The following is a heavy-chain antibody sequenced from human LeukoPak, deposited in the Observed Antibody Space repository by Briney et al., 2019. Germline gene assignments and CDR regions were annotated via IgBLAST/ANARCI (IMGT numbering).Heavy chain of an antibody. CDR3: AKDQIRFLEWLQTYFDY. V-gene: IGHV3-23*01. J-gene: IGHJ4*02. D-gene: IGHD3-3*01. CDR1: GFAFSSYA. Sequence: PGGSLRLSCAASGFAFSSYAMSWVRQAPGKGLEWVSAISGSGGSTYYADSVKGRFTISRDNSKNTPYLQMNSLRAEDTAVYYCAKDQIRFLEWLQTYFDYWGQGTLVTVSS. CDR2: ISGSGGST.